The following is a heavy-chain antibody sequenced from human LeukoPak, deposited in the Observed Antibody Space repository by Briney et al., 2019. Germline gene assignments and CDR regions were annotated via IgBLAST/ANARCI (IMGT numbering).Heavy chain of an antibody. CDR3: ARGVGRYYDILTGYSVGIPAFDY. CDR2: INPNSGGT. D-gene: IGHD3-9*01. V-gene: IGHV1-2*02. CDR1: GYTFTGYY. Sequence: ASVKVSCKASGYTFTGYYMHWVRQAPGQGLEWMGWINPNSGGTNYAQKFQGRVTMTRDTSISTAYMELSRLRSEDTAVYYCARGVGRYYDILTGYSVGIPAFDYWGQGTLVTVSS. J-gene: IGHJ4*02.